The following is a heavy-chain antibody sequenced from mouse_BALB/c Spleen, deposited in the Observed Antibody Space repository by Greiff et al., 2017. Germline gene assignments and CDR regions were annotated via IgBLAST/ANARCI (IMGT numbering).Heavy chain of an antibody. Sequence: DVQLVESGGGLVKPGGSLKLSCAASGFTFSSYTMSWVRQTPEKRLEWVATISSGGSYTYYPDSVKGRFTISRDNAKNTLYLQMSSLKSEDTAMYYCTRDGLLMYFDVGGAGTTVTVAS. CDR2: ISSGGSYT. CDR1: GFTFSSYT. V-gene: IGHV5-6-4*01. D-gene: IGHD2-3*01. J-gene: IGHJ1*01. CDR3: TRDGLLMYFDV.